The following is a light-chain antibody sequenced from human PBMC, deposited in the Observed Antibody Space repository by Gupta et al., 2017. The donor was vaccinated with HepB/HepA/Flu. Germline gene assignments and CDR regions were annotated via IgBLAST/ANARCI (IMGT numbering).Light chain of an antibody. CDR3: QKWDSSSVV. Sequence: SYALTQPPSVSVSPGQTASITCSGDNLGDKYVCWYHQKPGQSPVLVIYRDNKRPSGIPERFSASNSANTATLTMSGTQAMDEDDYYCQKWDSSSVVFGGGTKLTVL. V-gene: IGLV3-1*01. CDR2: RDN. CDR1: NLGDKY. J-gene: IGLJ2*01.